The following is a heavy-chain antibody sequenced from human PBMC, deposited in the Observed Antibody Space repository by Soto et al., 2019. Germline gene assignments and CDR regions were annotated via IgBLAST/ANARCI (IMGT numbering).Heavy chain of an antibody. CDR3: AIDGSDN. CDR2: IYSGGST. J-gene: IGHJ4*02. CDR1: GFAVNY. V-gene: IGHV3-66*01. Sequence: EVQLVESGGGLVQPGGSLRLSCAVSGFAVNYMSWVRQAPGKGLEWLSVIYSGGSTYYADSVMGRFIISRVKSKNTLYLQMTRLRVEDTALYSCAIDGSDNWGQGTLVSVSS. D-gene: IGHD2-2*03.